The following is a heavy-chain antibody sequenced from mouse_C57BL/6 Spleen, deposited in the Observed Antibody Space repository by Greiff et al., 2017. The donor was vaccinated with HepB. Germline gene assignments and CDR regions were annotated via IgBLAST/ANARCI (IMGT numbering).Heavy chain of an antibody. CDR3: ARSRTGSNFDV. D-gene: IGHD4-1*01. CDR2: IHPNSGST. J-gene: IGHJ1*03. V-gene: IGHV1-64*01. Sequence: QVQLQQPGAELVKPGASVKLSCKASGYTFTSYWMHWVKQRPGQGLEWIGMIHPNSGSTNYNAKFKSKATLTVDKSSSTAYMQLSSLTSEDSAVYYCARSRTGSNFDVWGTGTTVTVSS. CDR1: GYTFTSYW.